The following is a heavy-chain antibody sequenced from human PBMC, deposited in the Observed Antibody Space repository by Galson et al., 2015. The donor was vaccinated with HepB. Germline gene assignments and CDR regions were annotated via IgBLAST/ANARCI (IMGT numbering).Heavy chain of an antibody. Sequence: SLRLSCAASGLTFSSYAVHWVRQAPGKGLEWVAVIAHDGKTEYYADSVRSRFTISRDNSNNTLYLQLNSPRLEDTAVYYCARSITMVRINTPDYWGQGTLVIVSS. J-gene: IGHJ4*02. CDR3: ARSITMVRINTPDY. CDR2: IAHDGKTE. D-gene: IGHD3-10*01. CDR1: GLTFSSYA. V-gene: IGHV3-30*17.